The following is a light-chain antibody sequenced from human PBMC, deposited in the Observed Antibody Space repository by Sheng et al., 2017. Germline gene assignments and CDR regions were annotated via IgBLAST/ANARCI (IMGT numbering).Light chain of an antibody. CDR1: ESFFN. CDR3: QQYGSSPWT. J-gene: IGKJ2*01. Sequence: ETVMTQSPATLSVSPGETATLSCRASESFFNLAWYQQKPGQAPRLLIYDASSRATGIPDRFSGSGSGTDFTLTISRLEPEDFAVYYCQQYGSSPWTFGQGTKLEIK. V-gene: IGKV3-20*01. CDR2: DAS.